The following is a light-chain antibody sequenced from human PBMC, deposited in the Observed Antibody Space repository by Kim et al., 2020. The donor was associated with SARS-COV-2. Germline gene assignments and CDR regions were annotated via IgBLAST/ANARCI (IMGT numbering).Light chain of an antibody. V-gene: IGLV6-57*03. CDR3: QSYDSSNVV. CDR1: SGSIAGNY. CDR2: EDN. J-gene: IGLJ2*01. Sequence: GKKVAISCTRSSGSIAGNYVQWYQQRPGSAPTTVIYEDNQRPSGVPDRFSGSIDSSSNSASLTISGLKTEDEADYYCQSYDSSNVVFGGGTQLTVL.